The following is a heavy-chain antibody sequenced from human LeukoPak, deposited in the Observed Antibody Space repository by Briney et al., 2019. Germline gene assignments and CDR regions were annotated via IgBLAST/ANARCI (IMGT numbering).Heavy chain of an antibody. CDR2: IHYSGDT. V-gene: IGHV4-59*01. CDR3: ARDLKLERNRWNYFES. J-gene: IGHJ4*02. CDR1: SVSISSFF. D-gene: IGHD1-1*01. Sequence: PSETLSLTCSVSSVSISSFFWSWIRQPPGKGLEWIGSIHYSGDTKYNPSLKSRVSLSVDTSKQQFSLRLSSVTAADTAVYYCARDLKLERNRWNYFESWGQGTLVTVSS.